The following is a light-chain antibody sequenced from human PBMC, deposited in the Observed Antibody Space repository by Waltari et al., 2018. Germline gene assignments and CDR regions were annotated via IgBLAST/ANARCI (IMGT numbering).Light chain of an antibody. CDR2: DAN. J-gene: IGLJ2*01. CDR3: CSSVVSYTVV. CDR1: STNVGTYKY. Sequence: QSALTQPRSVSGSPGQSVTVSCTGTSTNVGTYKYISWYQHHPGGPPKLLIFDANKRPSGVPDRFSGSKSDNTASLTISGLRPEDEAYYYCCSSVVSYTVVFGGGTKVTVL. V-gene: IGLV2-11*01.